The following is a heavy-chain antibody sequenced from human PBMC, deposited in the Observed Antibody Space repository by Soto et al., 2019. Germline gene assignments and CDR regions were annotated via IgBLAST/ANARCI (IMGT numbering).Heavy chain of an antibody. V-gene: IGHV1-69*13. CDR1: GGTFSSYA. CDR2: IIPIFGTA. J-gene: IGHJ5*02. D-gene: IGHD6-19*01. Sequence: SVKVSCKASGGTFSSYAISWVRQAPGQGLEWMGGIIPIFGTANYAQKFQGRVTNTADESTSTAYMELSSLRSEDTAVYYCAREVTGTYGWFDPWGQGTLVTVS. CDR3: AREVTGTYGWFDP.